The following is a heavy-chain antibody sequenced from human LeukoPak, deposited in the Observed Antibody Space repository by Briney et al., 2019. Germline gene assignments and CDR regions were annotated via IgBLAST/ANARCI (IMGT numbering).Heavy chain of an antibody. CDR3: ARDYGDPRGCWFDP. V-gene: IGHV4-4*07. Sequence: PSETLSLTCTVSGGSISSYYWSWIRQPAGKGLEWIGRIYTSGSTNYNPSLKSRVTMSVDTSKNHFSLKLSSVTAADTAVYYCARDYGDPRGCWFDPWGQGTLVTVSS. CDR1: GGSISSYY. D-gene: IGHD4-17*01. J-gene: IGHJ5*02. CDR2: IYTSGST.